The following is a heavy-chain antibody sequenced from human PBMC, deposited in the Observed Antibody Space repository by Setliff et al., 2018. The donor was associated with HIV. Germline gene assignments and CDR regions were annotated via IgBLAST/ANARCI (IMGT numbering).Heavy chain of an antibody. D-gene: IGHD3-22*01. CDR3: AREKNSSGYYFKGWGLGVFDF. CDR1: GGAITNNNLY. CDR2: VDYSGTA. V-gene: IGHV4-39*02. Sequence: SETLSLTCNVSGGAITNNNLYWGWVRQPPGKGLDWIGSVDYSGTAYSKPSLRNRVTVSMDTSKTRFSVKMTSVTAADTAVYYCAREKNSSGYYFKGWGLGVFDFWGQGTLVTVSS. J-gene: IGHJ4*02.